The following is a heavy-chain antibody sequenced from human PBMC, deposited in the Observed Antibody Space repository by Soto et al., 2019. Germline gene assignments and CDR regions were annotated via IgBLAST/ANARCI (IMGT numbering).Heavy chain of an antibody. Sequence: QVQLVESVGGVVQPGRSLRLSCAASGFTFSSYGMHWVRQAPGKGLEWVAVISYDGSNKYYADSVKGRFTISRDNSKNTLYLQMNSLRAEDTAVYYCAKDRRGVAARAGAIYWGQGTLVTVSS. CDR2: ISYDGSNK. D-gene: IGHD6-6*01. CDR1: GFTFSSYG. CDR3: AKDRRGVAARAGAIY. V-gene: IGHV3-30*18. J-gene: IGHJ4*02.